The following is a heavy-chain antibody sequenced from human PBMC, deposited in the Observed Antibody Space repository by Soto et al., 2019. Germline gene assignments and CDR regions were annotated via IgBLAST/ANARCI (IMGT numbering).Heavy chain of an antibody. J-gene: IGHJ5*02. Sequence: QLQLQESGPGLVKPSETLSLTCTVSGGSISSSPYYWGWIRQPPGKGLEWIGSIYYSGSTYYKPSLKSRVTLSVDTSKSQFSLKLSSVAAADTAVYYCARHQARESGAIDWFDPWGQGTLVTVSS. CDR1: GGSISSSPYY. CDR2: IYYSGST. CDR3: ARHQARESGAIDWFDP. V-gene: IGHV4-39*01. D-gene: IGHD2-21*01.